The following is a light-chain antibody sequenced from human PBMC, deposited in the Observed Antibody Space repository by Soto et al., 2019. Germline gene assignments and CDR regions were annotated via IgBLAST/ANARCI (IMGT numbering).Light chain of an antibody. CDR2: GAS. CDR1: QSISSSY. J-gene: IGKJ4*01. V-gene: IGKV3-20*01. CDR3: QQYNEWPLT. Sequence: EIVLTQSPGTLSLSPGERATLSCRASQSISSSYLAWYQKKPGQAPRLLIYGASSRATGIPERFSGSGSGTDFTLTISRLEPEDFAVYYCQQYNEWPLTFGGGTKVEIK.